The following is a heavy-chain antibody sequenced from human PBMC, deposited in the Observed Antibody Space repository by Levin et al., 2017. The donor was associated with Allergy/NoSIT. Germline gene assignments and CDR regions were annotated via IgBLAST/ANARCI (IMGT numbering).Heavy chain of an antibody. CDR2: ISAYNGNT. Sequence: GESLKISCKASGYTFTSYGITWVRQAPGQGLEWMGWISAYNGNTNYAQKLQGSVTITTDTSTSAAYMELRSLRSDDTAVYYCARTHSLEWLPGNYYYYAMDVWGQGTTVTVSS. CDR3: ARTHSLEWLPGNYYYYAMDV. CDR1: GYTFTSYG. D-gene: IGHD3-3*01. J-gene: IGHJ6*02. V-gene: IGHV1-18*01.